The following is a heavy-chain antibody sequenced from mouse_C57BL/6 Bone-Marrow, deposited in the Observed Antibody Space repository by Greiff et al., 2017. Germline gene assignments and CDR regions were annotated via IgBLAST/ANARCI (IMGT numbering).Heavy chain of an antibody. D-gene: IGHD1-1*01. CDR2: INPYNGDT. V-gene: IGHV1-20*01. CDR1: GYSFTGYF. J-gene: IGHJ4*01. Sequence: VQLQQSGPELVKPGASVKISCKASGYSFTGYFMNWVMQSHGKSLEWIGRINPYNGDTFYNQKFKGKATLTVDKSSSTAHMELRSLTSDVSSVYYCARAGLLRGGYAMDYWGKGASVTVSS. CDR3: ARAGLLRGGYAMDY.